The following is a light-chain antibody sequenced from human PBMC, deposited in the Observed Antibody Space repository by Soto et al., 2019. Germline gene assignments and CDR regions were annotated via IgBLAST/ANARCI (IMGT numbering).Light chain of an antibody. CDR2: DVS. CDR1: SSDVGGYNY. CDR3: SSYTRSSTVV. J-gene: IGLJ2*01. V-gene: IGLV2-14*01. Sequence: QSALTQPASVSGSPGQSITISCTGTSSDVGGYNYVSWYQQHPGKAPKLMISDVSSRPSGVSNRFSGSKSGNTASLTSSGLQAEDEADYYFSSYTRSSTVVFGGGTKLTVL.